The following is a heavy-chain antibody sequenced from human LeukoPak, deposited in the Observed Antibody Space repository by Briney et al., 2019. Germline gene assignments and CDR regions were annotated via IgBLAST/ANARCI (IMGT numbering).Heavy chain of an antibody. V-gene: IGHV3-30-3*01. J-gene: IGHJ4*02. CDR2: VSHDGGTV. Sequence: GGSLRLSCAVSGFTLTSYGIHWVRQASGKGLEWVAVVSHDGGTVHYADSVKGRFTISRDTSKNTLYLQMNNMGPEDTAVYYCARDINWNYIDYWGQGTLVTVSS. D-gene: IGHD1-1*01. CDR3: ARDINWNYIDY. CDR1: GFTLTSYG.